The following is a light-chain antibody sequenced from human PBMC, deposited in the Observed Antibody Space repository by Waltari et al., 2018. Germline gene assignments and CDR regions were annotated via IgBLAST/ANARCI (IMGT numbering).Light chain of an antibody. V-gene: IGKV1-5*03. CDR2: KAF. CDR3: QQYNSYSLLT. CDR1: QSISNV. J-gene: IGKJ4*01. Sequence: DIQITQSLSTPSASVGASLITTCWASQSISNVLSWYQQKPGKAPKLLIYKAFTLETGVPSTFSGSGSGTVFTLTISSLQPDDFATYYCQQYNSYSLLTFGGGTKVEIE.